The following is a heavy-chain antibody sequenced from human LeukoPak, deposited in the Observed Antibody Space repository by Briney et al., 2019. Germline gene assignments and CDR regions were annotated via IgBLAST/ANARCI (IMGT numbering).Heavy chain of an antibody. J-gene: IGHJ4*02. CDR1: GFTFSSYA. Sequence: GGSLRLSCAASGFTFSSYAMHWVRQAPGKGLEYVSAISSNGGSTYYANSVKGRFTISRDNSKDTLYLQMGSLRAEDMAVYYCARGRKVEPVDYWGQGTLVTVSS. CDR2: ISSNGGST. D-gene: IGHD1-14*01. V-gene: IGHV3-64*01. CDR3: ARGRKVEPVDY.